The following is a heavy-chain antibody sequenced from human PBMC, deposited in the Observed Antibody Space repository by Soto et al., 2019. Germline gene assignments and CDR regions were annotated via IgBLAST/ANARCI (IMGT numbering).Heavy chain of an antibody. CDR2: IYYSGST. CDR3: ARGLVGYYYGSGSYSDY. CDR1: GGSISSGDYY. Sequence: TLSLTCTVSGGSISSGDYYWSWIRQPPGKGLEWIGYIYYSGSTYYNPSLKSRVTISVDTSKNQFSLKLSSVTAADTAVYYCARGLVGYYYGSGSYSDYWGQGTLVTVSS. V-gene: IGHV4-30-4*01. D-gene: IGHD3-10*01. J-gene: IGHJ4*02.